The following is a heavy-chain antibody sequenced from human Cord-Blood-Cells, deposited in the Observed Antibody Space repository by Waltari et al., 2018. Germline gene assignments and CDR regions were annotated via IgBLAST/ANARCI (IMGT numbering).Heavy chain of an antibody. CDR1: GGTFSSYA. D-gene: IGHD1-7*01. J-gene: IGHJ3*02. CDR3: ARVKKGNWNYAFDI. V-gene: IGHV1-69*06. CDR2: IIPIFGTA. Sequence: QVQLVQSGAEVKKSGSSVKVSCKASGGTFSSYAISWVRQAPGQGLEWMGGIIPIFGTANYAQKFQGRVTITADKSTRTAYMELSSLRSEDTAVYYCARVKKGNWNYAFDIWGQGTMVTVSS.